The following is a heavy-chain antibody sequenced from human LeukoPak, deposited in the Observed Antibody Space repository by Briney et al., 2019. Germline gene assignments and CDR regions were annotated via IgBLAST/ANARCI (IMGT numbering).Heavy chain of an antibody. Sequence: QTGGSLRLSCEASGFSFSNYAMTWVRQAPGKGLEWVSAITGRGDSTYYADSVKGRFTMFRDISKNTLFLQMNSLRAEDTAVYYCARDFENGRGSDYWGQGTLVTVSS. CDR1: GFSFSNYA. D-gene: IGHD3-16*01. CDR3: ARDFENGRGSDY. J-gene: IGHJ4*02. V-gene: IGHV3-23*01. CDR2: ITGRGDST.